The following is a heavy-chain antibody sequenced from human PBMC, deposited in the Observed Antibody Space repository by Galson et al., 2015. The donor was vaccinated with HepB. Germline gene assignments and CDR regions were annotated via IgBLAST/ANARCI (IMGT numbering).Heavy chain of an antibody. J-gene: IGHJ4*02. D-gene: IGHD3-10*01. CDR3: ARDYGSGSYYSDY. CDR2: IIPIFGTA. Sequence: KASGGTFSSYAISWVRQAPGQGLEWMGGIIPIFGTANYAQKFQGRVTITADESTSTAYMGLSSLRSEDTAVYYCARDYGSGSYYSDYWGQGTLVTVSS. V-gene: IGHV1-69*01. CDR1: GGTFSSYA.